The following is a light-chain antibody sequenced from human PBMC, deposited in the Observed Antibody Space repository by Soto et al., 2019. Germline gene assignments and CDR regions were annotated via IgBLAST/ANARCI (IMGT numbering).Light chain of an antibody. V-gene: IGKV1-5*01. Sequence: QMSQSPSTVSASVGDRVTITCRASQSISSWLAWYQQKPGKAPKLLIYDASSLESGVPSRFSGSGSGTEFTLTISSLQPDDFATYYCQQYNSYSPLTFGGGTKLDNK. CDR2: DAS. CDR3: QQYNSYSPLT. CDR1: QSISSW. J-gene: IGKJ4*01.